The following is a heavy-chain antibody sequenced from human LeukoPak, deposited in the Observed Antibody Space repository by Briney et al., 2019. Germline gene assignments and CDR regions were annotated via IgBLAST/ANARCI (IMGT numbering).Heavy chain of an antibody. V-gene: IGHV4-59*01. J-gene: IGHJ4*02. CDR1: GGSISSYY. Sequence: PSETLSLTCTVSGGSISSYYRSWIRQPPGKGLEWIGYIYYSGSTNYNPSLKSRVTISVDTSKNQFSLKLSSVTAADTAVYYCARDVREGYYDSSGYYTDYWCQGTLVTVSS. CDR3: ARDVREGYYDSSGYYTDY. D-gene: IGHD3-22*01. CDR2: IYYSGST.